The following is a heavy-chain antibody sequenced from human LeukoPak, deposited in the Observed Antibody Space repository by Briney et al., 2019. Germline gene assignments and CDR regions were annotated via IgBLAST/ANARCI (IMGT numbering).Heavy chain of an antibody. J-gene: IGHJ5*02. CDR2: IYYSGST. V-gene: IGHV4-59*12. CDR1: GGSISSYY. CDR3: ARSPQGTATTANWLDP. Sequence: SETLSLTCTVSGGSISSYYWSWIRQPPGKGLEWIGYIYYSGSTNYNPSLKSRVTISVDTSKNQFSLKLSSVTAADTAVYYCARSPQGTATTANWLDPWGQGTLVTVSS. D-gene: IGHD4-17*01.